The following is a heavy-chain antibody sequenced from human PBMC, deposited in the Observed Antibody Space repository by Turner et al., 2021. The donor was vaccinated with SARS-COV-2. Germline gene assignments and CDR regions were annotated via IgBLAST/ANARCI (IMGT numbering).Heavy chain of an antibody. CDR2: ISSDGSST. Sequence: EVQLVESGGGLGQPGGSLRLSCAVSGLTFSSHYFHWVRPAPGKGLVWVSRISSDGSSTTYADFVGGRFTISRDNAKNTLYLQMDSLRVEDTAVYYCARGWNQGNYDKWGQGTLVTVSS. V-gene: IGHV3-74*01. J-gene: IGHJ4*02. CDR1: GLTFSSHY. CDR3: ARGWNQGNYDK. D-gene: IGHD6-19*01.